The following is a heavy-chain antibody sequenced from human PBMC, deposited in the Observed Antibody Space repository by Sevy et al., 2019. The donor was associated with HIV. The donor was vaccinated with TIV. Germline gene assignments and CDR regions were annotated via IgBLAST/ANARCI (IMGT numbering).Heavy chain of an antibody. V-gene: IGHV3-48*02. CDR2: ISSSSSTI. CDR1: GFTFSSYS. D-gene: IGHD3-3*01. J-gene: IGHJ3*02. CDR3: VREVSGESPAFDI. Sequence: GGSLRLSCAASGFTFSSYSMNWVRQAPGKGLEWVSYISSSSSTIYYADSVKGRFTISRDNAKNSLYLQMNSLRDEDTAVYYCVREVSGESPAFDIWGQGTMVTVSS.